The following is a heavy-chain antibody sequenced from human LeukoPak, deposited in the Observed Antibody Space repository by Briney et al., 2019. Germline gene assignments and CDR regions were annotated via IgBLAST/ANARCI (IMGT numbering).Heavy chain of an antibody. D-gene: IGHD1-26*01. V-gene: IGHV4-59*01. CDR2: IYYSGST. Sequence: PSETLSLTCTVSGGSITSDYWSWIGQPPGKGRESLVYIYYSGSTTYNPSLKSRVTISVDTSKNQFPLKLSSVTAADTAVYYCARVASVGATRALDYWGQGTLVTVS. CDR3: ARVASVGATRALDY. J-gene: IGHJ4*02. CDR1: GGSITSDY.